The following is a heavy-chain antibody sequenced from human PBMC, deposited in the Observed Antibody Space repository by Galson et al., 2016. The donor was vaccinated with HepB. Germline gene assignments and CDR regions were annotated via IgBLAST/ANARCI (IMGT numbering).Heavy chain of an antibody. CDR3: ARFRPVGATGDY. CDR1: GGSISTGNYY. V-gene: IGHV4-39*01. CDR2: IYYSGSA. Sequence: SETLSLTCAVSGGSISTGNYYWGWLRQPPGRGPEWIGSIYYSGSAYYNPSFESRVTVFGDASRNQSSLKVNSVTAANTAVYYCARFRPVGATGDYWGQGALVTVSS. D-gene: IGHD1-26*01. J-gene: IGHJ4*02.